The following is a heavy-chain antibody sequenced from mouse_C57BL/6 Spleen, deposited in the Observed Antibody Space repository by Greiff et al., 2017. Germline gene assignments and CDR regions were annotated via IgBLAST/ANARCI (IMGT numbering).Heavy chain of an antibody. Sequence: QVKLLQPGAELVKPGASVKLSCKASGYTFTRYSMHWVKQRPGQGLEWIGNINPSNGGTKYNEKFKSKATLTVDKSSSTAYMQLSSLTSEDSAVYDCARLRVTTVYCYAMDYWGQGTSVTVSS. CDR2: INPSNGGT. V-gene: IGHV1-53*01. CDR1: GYTFTRYS. D-gene: IGHD2-2*01. J-gene: IGHJ4*01. CDR3: ARLRVTTVYCYAMDY.